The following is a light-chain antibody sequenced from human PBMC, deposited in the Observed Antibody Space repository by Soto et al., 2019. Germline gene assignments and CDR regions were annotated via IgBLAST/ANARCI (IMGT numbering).Light chain of an antibody. CDR1: QSVSMH. V-gene: IGKV3-11*01. J-gene: IGKJ3*01. CDR3: QQRGNWPPGFT. CDR2: DTS. Sequence: QSPATLSLSPGERATLSXXXXQSVSMHLAWYQQKPGQAPRFLIYDTSNRATGIPARFSGSGSGTDFTLTISSLEPEDFAVYYCQQRGNWPPGFTFGPGTKVDIK.